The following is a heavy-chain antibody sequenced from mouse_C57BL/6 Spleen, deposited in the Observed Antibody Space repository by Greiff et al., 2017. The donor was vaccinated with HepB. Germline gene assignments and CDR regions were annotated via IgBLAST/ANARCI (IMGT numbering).Heavy chain of an antibody. CDR2: INPSNGGT. V-gene: IGHV1-53*01. J-gene: IGHJ4*01. CDR1: GYTFTSYW. Sequence: QVQLQQPGTELVKPGASVKLSCKASGYTFTSYWMHWVKQRPGQGLEWIGNINPSNGGTNYNAKFKSKATLTVDKSSSTAYMQLSSLTSEDSAVYYCARVYYGSSSYYYAMDYWGQGTSVTVSS. CDR3: ARVYYGSSSYYYAMDY. D-gene: IGHD1-1*01.